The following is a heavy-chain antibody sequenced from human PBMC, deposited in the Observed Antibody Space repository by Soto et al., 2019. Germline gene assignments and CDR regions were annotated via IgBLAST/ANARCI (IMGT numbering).Heavy chain of an antibody. Sequence: GGSLRLSCAASGFTFDDYAMHWVRQAPGKGLEWVSGISWNSGSIGYADSVKGRFTISRDNAKNSLYLQMNSLRAEDTALYYCAKDIAYDFWSAPLALIWGQGTMVTVSS. V-gene: IGHV3-9*01. CDR1: GFTFDDYA. J-gene: IGHJ3*02. CDR2: ISWNSGSI. D-gene: IGHD3-3*01. CDR3: AKDIAYDFWSAPLALI.